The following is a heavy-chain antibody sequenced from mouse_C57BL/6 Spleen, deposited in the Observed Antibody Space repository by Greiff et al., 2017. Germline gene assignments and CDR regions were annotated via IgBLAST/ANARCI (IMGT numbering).Heavy chain of an antibody. Sequence: QVQLQQSGPELVKPGASVKISCKASGYAFSSSWMNWVKQRPGKGLEGIGRIYPGDGDTNYNGKFKGKATLTADKHSSTAYMQLSRLTSEDSAVYFCARADGIYWYFDVWGTGTTVTVSS. D-gene: IGHD2-1*01. CDR3: ARADGIYWYFDV. V-gene: IGHV1-82*01. CDR2: IYPGDGDT. J-gene: IGHJ1*03. CDR1: GYAFSSSW.